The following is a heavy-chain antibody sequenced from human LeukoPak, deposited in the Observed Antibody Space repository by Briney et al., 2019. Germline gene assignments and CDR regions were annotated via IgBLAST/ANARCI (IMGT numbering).Heavy chain of an antibody. V-gene: IGHV1-2*02. CDR1: GYTFTGYY. D-gene: IGHD3-22*01. CDR2: INPNSGGT. CDR3: ARDRSMYYDSSGYVY. J-gene: IGHJ4*02. Sequence: ASVKVSCKASGYTFTGYYMHWVRQAPGQGLEWMGWINPNSGGTNYAQKFQGRVTMTRDTSISTAYMELSRLRSDDTAVYCCARDRSMYYDSSGYVYWGQGTLVTVSS.